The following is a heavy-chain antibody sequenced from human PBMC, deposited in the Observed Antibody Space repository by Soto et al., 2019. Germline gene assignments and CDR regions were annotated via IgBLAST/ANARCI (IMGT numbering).Heavy chain of an antibody. CDR2: ISHSGGT. V-gene: IGHV4-39*01. CDR1: GASISSSNSY. Sequence: QLQLEESGPGLVKPSETLSLTCTVSGASISSSNSYWGWIRQPPGRGLEWIATISHSGGTYYNPSLKSRVTISVDPSKNLFSLRLSSVTAADAAVYFCARREMSWHAFDFWGRGTMVAVS. CDR3: ARREMSWHAFDF. J-gene: IGHJ3*01.